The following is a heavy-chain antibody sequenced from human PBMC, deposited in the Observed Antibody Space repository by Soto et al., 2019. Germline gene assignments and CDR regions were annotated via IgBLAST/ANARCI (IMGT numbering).Heavy chain of an antibody. D-gene: IGHD3-10*01. CDR2: IYHSGST. CDR3: ARSLWFGEDYFDY. J-gene: IGHJ4*02. CDR1: GGSVSSANW. Sequence: SETLSLTCAVSGGSVSSANWWSWVRQPPGKGLEWIGEIYHSGSTNYNPSLKSRVTISVDKSKNQFSLKLSSVTAADTAVYYCARSLWFGEDYFDYWGQGTPVTVSS. V-gene: IGHV4-4*02.